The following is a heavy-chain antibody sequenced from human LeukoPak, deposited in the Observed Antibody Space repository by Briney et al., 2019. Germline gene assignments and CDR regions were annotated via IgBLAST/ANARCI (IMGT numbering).Heavy chain of an antibody. CDR1: GGTFSSYA. D-gene: IGHD1-26*01. CDR2: IIPIFGTA. CDR3: AREYSGSSRAFDY. Sequence: GASVKVSCKASGGTFSSYAISWVRQAPGQGLEWMGGIIPIFGTANYAQKFQGRVTITTDESTTTAYMELSSLRSEDTAVYYCAREYSGSSRAFDYWGQGTLVTVSS. V-gene: IGHV1-69*05. J-gene: IGHJ4*02.